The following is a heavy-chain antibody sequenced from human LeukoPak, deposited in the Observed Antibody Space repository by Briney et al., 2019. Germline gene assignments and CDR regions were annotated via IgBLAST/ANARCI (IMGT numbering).Heavy chain of an antibody. CDR2: IYHSGST. V-gene: IGHV4-4*02. CDR1: GGSISSSNW. J-gene: IGHJ4*02. CDR3: ASMGELQGIDY. Sequence: SETLSLTCAVSGGSISSSNWWSWVRQPPGKGLAWIGEIYHSGSTNYNPSLKSRVTISVDKSKNQFSLKLSSVTAADTAVYYCASMGELQGIDYWGQGTLVTVSS. D-gene: IGHD1-26*01.